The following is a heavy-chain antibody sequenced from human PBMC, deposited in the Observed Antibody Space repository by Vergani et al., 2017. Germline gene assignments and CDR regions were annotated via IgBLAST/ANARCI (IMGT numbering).Heavy chain of an antibody. V-gene: IGHV3-NL1*01. CDR2: LSASDRRT. Sequence: QVQLVESGGGVVQPGRSLRLSCAASGFTFSSYGMHWVRQAPGKGLEWVSTLSASDRRTHYADSVKGRFSISRDNSKNTLFLHMNSLRPEDTAVYYCAKVGRSEVAGTFGAFDIWGQGTTVTVSS. D-gene: IGHD6-19*01. J-gene: IGHJ3*02. CDR1: GFTFSSYG. CDR3: AKVGRSEVAGTFGAFDI.